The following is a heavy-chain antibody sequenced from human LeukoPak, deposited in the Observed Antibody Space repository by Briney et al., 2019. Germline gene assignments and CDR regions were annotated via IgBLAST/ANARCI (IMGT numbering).Heavy chain of an antibody. CDR2: ILPLYGSG. Sequence: GASVKVSCKAPEDTFHSYSFSWVRHAPGQGLEWVGGILPLYGSGHYSEKFQGRVTITADKSTSTAYMELSSLRSEDTAVYYCARDRVVVAATDYYYYGMDVWGQGTTVTVSS. CDR3: ARDRVVVAATDYYYYGMDV. CDR1: EDTFHSYS. J-gene: IGHJ6*02. V-gene: IGHV1-69*06. D-gene: IGHD2-15*01.